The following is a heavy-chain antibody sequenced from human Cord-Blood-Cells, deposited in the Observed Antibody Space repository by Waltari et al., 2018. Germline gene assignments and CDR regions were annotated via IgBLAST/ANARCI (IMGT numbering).Heavy chain of an antibody. D-gene: IGHD3-10*01. Sequence: EVQLLESGGGLVQPGGSLRLSCAASGFTFSSYAMSWVRRAPGKGLEVVSAISGRGDSTNNADSVKGRFTISRDNTRNTLYLQINSLRAEDTAVYYCAQGAYRGSYYKVDYWGQGTLVTVSS. CDR3: AQGAYRGSYYKVDY. CDR1: GFTFSSYA. V-gene: IGHV3-23*01. J-gene: IGHJ4*02. CDR2: ISGRGDST.